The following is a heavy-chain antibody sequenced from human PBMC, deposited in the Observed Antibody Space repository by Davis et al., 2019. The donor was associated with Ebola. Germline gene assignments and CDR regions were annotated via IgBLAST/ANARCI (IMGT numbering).Heavy chain of an antibody. CDR3: ARDQSRSITIFGGVTDNWFDP. CDR1: VCTFSSYG. J-gene: IGHJ5*02. V-gene: IGHV1-18*01. D-gene: IGHD3-3*01. Sequence: SVKVSCKASVCTFSSYGISWVRQAPGQGLERMGWISAYNGNTNYAQKLQGRVTMTTDTSTRTAYMELRSLRSDDTAVYYCARDQSRSITIFGGVTDNWFDPWDQGTLVTVSS. CDR2: ISAYNGNT.